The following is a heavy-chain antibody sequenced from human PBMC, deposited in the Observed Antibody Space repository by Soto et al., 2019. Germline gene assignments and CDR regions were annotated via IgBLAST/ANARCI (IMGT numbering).Heavy chain of an antibody. Sequence: SVKVSCKASGYIFTYRYLYWVRQAPGQALEWMGWIIPYNGNTNYAQKFQDRFSITRESSVSTVYMELRSLRSDDTDMYYCARSARDDDGYYYLDSWGQGTLVTVSS. CDR1: GYIFTYRY. D-gene: IGHD5-18*01. V-gene: IGHV1-45*02. CDR2: IIPYNGNT. J-gene: IGHJ5*01. CDR3: ARSARDDDGYYYLDS.